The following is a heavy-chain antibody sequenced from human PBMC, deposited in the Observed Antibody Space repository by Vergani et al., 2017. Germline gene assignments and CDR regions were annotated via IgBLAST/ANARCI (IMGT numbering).Heavy chain of an antibody. D-gene: IGHD3-22*01. Sequence: QVQLQESGPGLVTPSQTLSLTCTVSGGSISSGDYYWSWIRQPPGKGLEWIGYIYYSGSTYYNPSLKSRVTISVDTSKNQFSLKLSSVTAADTAVYYCARVRRDVSSGYYYYYGMDVWGQGTTVTVSS. CDR3: ARVRRDVSSGYYYYYGMDV. J-gene: IGHJ6*02. CDR2: IYYSGST. CDR1: GGSISSGDYY. V-gene: IGHV4-30-4*01.